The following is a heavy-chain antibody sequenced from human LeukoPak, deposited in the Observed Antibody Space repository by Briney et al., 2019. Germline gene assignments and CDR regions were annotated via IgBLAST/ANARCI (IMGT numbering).Heavy chain of an antibody. Sequence: PSETLSLTCTVSGGSISGYYWSWIRQPPGQGLEWIGFIYYRGTSKYNPSLMSRVTMSVDTSKNQVSLKLSSVTAADTAVYYCARHYCSGGNCYYFDHWGQGILVTVSS. CDR2: IYYRGTS. CDR3: ARHYCSGGNCYYFDH. CDR1: GGSISGYY. J-gene: IGHJ4*02. V-gene: IGHV4-59*08. D-gene: IGHD2-15*01.